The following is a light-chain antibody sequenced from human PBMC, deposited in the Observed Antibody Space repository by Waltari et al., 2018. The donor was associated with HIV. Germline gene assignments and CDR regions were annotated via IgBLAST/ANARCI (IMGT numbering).Light chain of an antibody. V-gene: IGLV3-1*01. J-gene: IGLJ2*01. CDR1: TLGDKY. CDR3: QAWDNSVV. CDR2: KDN. Sequence: SYELTQPPSVSVSPGQTASITCSGDTLGDKYACWYQQKPGQSPVLVIYKDNKRPSGIPERFSGSNSGNTATLTISGAQAMDEADYYCQAWDNSVVFGGGTKLTVL.